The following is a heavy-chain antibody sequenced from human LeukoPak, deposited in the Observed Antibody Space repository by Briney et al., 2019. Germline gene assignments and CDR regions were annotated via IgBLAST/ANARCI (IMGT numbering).Heavy chain of an antibody. Sequence: SVKVSCKASGFTFTSSAMQWVRQARGQRLEWIGWIVVGSGNTNYAQKFQERVTITRDMSTSTAYMELSSLRSEDTAVFYCAADLPRYDILTGYGYGMDVWGQGTTVTVSS. CDR3: AADLPRYDILTGYGYGMDV. CDR2: IVVGSGNT. V-gene: IGHV1-58*02. CDR1: GFTFTSSA. J-gene: IGHJ6*02. D-gene: IGHD3-9*01.